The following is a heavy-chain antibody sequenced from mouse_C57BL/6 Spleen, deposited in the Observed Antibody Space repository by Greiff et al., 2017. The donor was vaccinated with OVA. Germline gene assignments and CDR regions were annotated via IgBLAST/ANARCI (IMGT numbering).Heavy chain of an antibody. Sequence: EVKLVESGPGLVKPSQSLSLTCSVTGYSITSGYYWNWIRQFPGNKLEWMGYISYDGSNNYNPSLKNRISITRDTSKNQFFLKLNSVTTEDTATYYCAREEQYWYFDVWGTGTTVTVSS. V-gene: IGHV3-6*01. CDR1: GYSITSGYY. CDR3: AREEQYWYFDV. CDR2: ISYDGSN. J-gene: IGHJ1*03.